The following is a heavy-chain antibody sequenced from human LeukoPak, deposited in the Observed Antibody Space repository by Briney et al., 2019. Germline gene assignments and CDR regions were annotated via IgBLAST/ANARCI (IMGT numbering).Heavy chain of an antibody. Sequence: KSSETLSLTCTVSGVSISSSSYYWGWIRQPPGKGLEWIGSIYYSGSTYYNPSLKSRVTISVDTSKNQFSPKLSSVTAADTAVYYCARLPDDSSGYYLYYFDYWGQGTLVTVSS. D-gene: IGHD3-22*01. CDR3: ARLPDDSSGYYLYYFDY. CDR1: GVSISSSSYY. J-gene: IGHJ4*02. V-gene: IGHV4-39*01. CDR2: IYYSGST.